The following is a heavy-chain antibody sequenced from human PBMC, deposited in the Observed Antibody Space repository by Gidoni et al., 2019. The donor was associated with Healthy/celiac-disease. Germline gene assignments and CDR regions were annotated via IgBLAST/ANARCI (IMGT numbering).Heavy chain of an antibody. J-gene: IGHJ4*02. V-gene: IGHV4-39*01. CDR2: IYYSGST. Sequence: QLQLQESGPGLVKPSETLSLTCTVSGGSISSSSYYWGWIRQPPGKGLEWIGSIYYSGSTYYNPSLKSRVTISVDTSKNQFSLKLSSVTAADTAVYYCARHGLDRATKLEWFYFDYWGQGTLVTVSS. CDR1: GGSISSSSYY. CDR3: ARHGLDRATKLEWFYFDY. D-gene: IGHD1-1*01.